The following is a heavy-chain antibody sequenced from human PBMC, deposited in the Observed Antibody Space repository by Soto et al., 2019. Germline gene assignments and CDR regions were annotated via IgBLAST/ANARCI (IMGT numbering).Heavy chain of an antibody. CDR2: IQSGGPT. D-gene: IGHD2-15*01. V-gene: IGHV3-66*01. J-gene: IGHJ6*04. CDR1: GFTVSSKY. Sequence: EVQLVESGGGLVQPGGSLRLSCAASGFTVSSKYMSWVRQAPGKGLEWVSLIQSGGPTYYADSVKGRFTISRDTSENTVHLQMDSLRAEDTAVYYCARDDVLCDGGRCYGVPLDVCCKGTTVTVSS. CDR3: ARDDVLCDGGRCYGVPLDV.